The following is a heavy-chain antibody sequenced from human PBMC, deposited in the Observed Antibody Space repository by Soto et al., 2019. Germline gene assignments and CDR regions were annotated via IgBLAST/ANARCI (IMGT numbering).Heavy chain of an antibody. Sequence: EVQLVQSGAEVKKPGESLRISCKGSGYSFTSYWISWVRQMPGKGLEWMGRIDPSDSYTNYSPSFQGHVTISADKSIXTAYLQWSSLKASDTAMYYCARLDSSSWAPHAFDIWGQGTMVTVSS. J-gene: IGHJ3*02. CDR3: ARLDSSSWAPHAFDI. CDR1: GYSFTSYW. D-gene: IGHD6-13*01. V-gene: IGHV5-10-1*01. CDR2: IDPSDSYT.